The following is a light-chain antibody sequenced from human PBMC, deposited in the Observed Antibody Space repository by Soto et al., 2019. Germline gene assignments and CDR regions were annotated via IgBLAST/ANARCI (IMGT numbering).Light chain of an antibody. CDR3: QQYGSSPR. Sequence: EIVLTQSPGTLSLSPGERATLSCRASQRVTSSYLAWYQQKPGQAPRLLIYGASSRATGIPDRFSGSGSGIDFTLTISRLEPEDCAVYYCQQYGSSPRFGQGTKVEIK. CDR2: GAS. J-gene: IGKJ1*01. V-gene: IGKV3-20*01. CDR1: QRVTSSY.